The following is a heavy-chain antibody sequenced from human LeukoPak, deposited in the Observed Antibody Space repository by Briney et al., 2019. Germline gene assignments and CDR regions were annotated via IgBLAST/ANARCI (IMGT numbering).Heavy chain of an antibody. V-gene: IGHV3-21*01. CDR2: ISSSSGYI. J-gene: IGHJ4*02. CDR3: ARGALGYSYGYFDY. CDR1: GFTFSSYS. D-gene: IGHD5-18*01. Sequence: GGSLRLSCAASGFTFSSYSMNWVRQAPGKGLEWVSSISSSSGYIYYADSVKGRFTISRDNAKNSLYLQMNSLRAEDTAVYYCARGALGYSYGYFDYWGQGTLVTVSS.